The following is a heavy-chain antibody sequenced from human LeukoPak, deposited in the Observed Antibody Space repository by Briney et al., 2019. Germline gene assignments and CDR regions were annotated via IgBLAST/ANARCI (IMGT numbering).Heavy chain of an antibody. CDR1: GFTFSSYA. D-gene: IGHD3-22*01. J-gene: IGHJ4*02. CDR3: AKNMYYYDSSGLFFDY. Sequence: GGSLRLSCAASGFTFSSYAMSWVRPAPGKGLEWVSAISGSGGSTYYADSVKGRFTISRDNSKNTLYLQMNSLRAEDTAVYYCAKNMYYYDSSGLFFDYWGQGTLVTVSS. V-gene: IGHV3-23*01. CDR2: ISGSGGST.